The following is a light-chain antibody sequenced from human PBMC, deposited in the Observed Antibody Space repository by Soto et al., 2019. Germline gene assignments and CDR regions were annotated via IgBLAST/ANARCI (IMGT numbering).Light chain of an antibody. CDR3: QQRSNWPT. J-gene: IGKJ5*01. V-gene: IGKV3-11*01. CDR1: QSISRS. Sequence: EIVLTQSPAILSVSPGERATLSCRASQSISRSLAWYQQKPGQAPRLLISDASTRATGIPARFSGSGSRTDFTLTISSLEPEDFAVYYCQQRSNWPTFGQGTRLEIK. CDR2: DAS.